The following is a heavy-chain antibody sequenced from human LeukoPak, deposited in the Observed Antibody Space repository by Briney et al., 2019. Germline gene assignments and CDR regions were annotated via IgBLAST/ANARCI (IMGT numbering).Heavy chain of an antibody. CDR2: INPSGGST. J-gene: IGHJ4*02. V-gene: IGHV1-46*01. D-gene: IGHD1-1*01. Sequence: ASVKVSCKASGYTFTSYYIHWVRQTPGQGLEWMGIINPSGGSTTYAQQFQGRLTMTTDTSTSTVYMELSSLRSEDTAVYYCARESPPQHRRGLFDYWGQGTLVTVSS. CDR1: GYTFTSYY. CDR3: ARESPPQHRRGLFDY.